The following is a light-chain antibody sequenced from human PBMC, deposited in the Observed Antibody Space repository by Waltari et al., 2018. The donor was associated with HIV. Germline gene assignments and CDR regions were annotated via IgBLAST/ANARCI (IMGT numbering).Light chain of an antibody. CDR1: QSVYKNY. CDR2: GTS. J-gene: IGKJ5*01. V-gene: IGKV3-20*01. CDR3: QQYGNSPVT. Sequence: ETFLTQSPDTLSLSPGEGVTLSCRARQSVYKNYLAWYQQKPGQAPRLLIYGTSTRATGIPDRFSGSGSGTDFTLTISRLEPEDFAVYYCQQYGNSPVTFGHGTRLETK.